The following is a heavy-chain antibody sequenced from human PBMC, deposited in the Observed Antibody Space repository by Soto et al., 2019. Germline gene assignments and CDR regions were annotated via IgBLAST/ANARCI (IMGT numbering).Heavy chain of an antibody. Sequence: PSEPLSLTCTVSGGSVSSDRYYWSWIRQPPGKGLEWIGYIYYSGRTDYNPSLKSRVTISLDTSKNQFPLKLSSVTAADTAVYYCARDWNFGNYGLDVWGQGTSVTVSS. CDR1: GGSVSSDRYY. V-gene: IGHV4-61*01. J-gene: IGHJ6*02. CDR3: ARDWNFGNYGLDV. D-gene: IGHD1-7*01. CDR2: IYYSGRT.